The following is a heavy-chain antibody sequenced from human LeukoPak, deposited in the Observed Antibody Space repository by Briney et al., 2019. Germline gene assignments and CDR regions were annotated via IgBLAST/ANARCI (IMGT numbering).Heavy chain of an antibody. CDR2: IYYSGST. J-gene: IGHJ3*01. D-gene: IGHD3-10*01. Sequence: PSETLSLTCTVSGGSISSSSYYWGWIRQPPGKGLEWIGSIYYSGSTYYNPSLKSRVTILVDTSKNHFSLTLSSVTAADTAVYYCTRSDGYGLVGIWGQGTMVTVSS. CDR1: GGSISSSSYY. CDR3: TRSDGYGLVGI. V-gene: IGHV4-39*07.